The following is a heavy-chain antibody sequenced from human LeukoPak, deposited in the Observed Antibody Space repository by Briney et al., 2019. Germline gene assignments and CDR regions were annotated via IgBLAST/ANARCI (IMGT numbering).Heavy chain of an antibody. D-gene: IGHD3-22*01. CDR1: GGSISSSSYY. V-gene: IGHV4-61*05. CDR3: ARTGDYYDSSGYYYYYYYMDV. J-gene: IGHJ6*03. Sequence: SETLSLTCTVSGGSISSSSYYWGWIRQPPGKGLEWIGYIYYSGSTNYNPSLKSRVTISVDTSKNQFSLKLSSVTVADTAVYYCARTGDYYDSSGYYYYYYYMDVWGKGTTVTVSS. CDR2: IYYSGST.